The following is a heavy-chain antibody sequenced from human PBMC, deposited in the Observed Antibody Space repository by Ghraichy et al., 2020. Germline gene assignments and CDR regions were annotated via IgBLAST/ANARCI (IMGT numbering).Heavy chain of an antibody. D-gene: IGHD1-1*01. CDR1: GFTIRSYS. Sequence: GGSLRLSCAGSGFTIRSYSMSWVRQAPGKGLEWVSAISYRGGETFYADSVKGRFTISRDTSKNTLSLQMDSLRAEDTAVYFCAIVYKTDLDYWGQEPWSPSPQ. CDR3: AIVYKTDLDY. V-gene: IGHV3-23*01. CDR2: ISYRGGET. J-gene: IGHJ4*01.